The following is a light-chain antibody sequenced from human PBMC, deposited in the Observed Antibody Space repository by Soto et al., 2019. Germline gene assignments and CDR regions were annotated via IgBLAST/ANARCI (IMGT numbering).Light chain of an antibody. J-gene: IGLJ1*01. CDR1: NIGSKS. V-gene: IGLV3-21*02. CDR3: QVWDSSSDHRFV. Sequence: SYELTQPPSVSVAPGQTARSTCGGNNIGSKSVHWYQQKPGQTPVLVVYDDSDRPSGIPERFSGSNSGNTATLTISRVEAGDEADYYCQVWDSSSDHRFVFGTGTKVTV. CDR2: DDS.